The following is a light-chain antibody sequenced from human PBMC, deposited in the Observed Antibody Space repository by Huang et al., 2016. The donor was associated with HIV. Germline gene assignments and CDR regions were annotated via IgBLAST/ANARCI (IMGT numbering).Light chain of an antibody. CDR2: GAS. CDR1: QNVSSD. CDR3: QQYNKWPLFT. Sequence: VMTQSPVTLSVSPGERATLSCRASQNVSSDLAWYQQRPGHPPRRLMYGASTRATGRPARFSGSGSGTEFTLTISSLQSEDFAVYYCQQYNKWPLFTFGPGTKVDIK. J-gene: IGKJ3*01. V-gene: IGKV3-15*01.